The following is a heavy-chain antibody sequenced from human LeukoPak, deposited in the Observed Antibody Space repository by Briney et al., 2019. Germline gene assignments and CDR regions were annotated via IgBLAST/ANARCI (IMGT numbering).Heavy chain of an antibody. V-gene: IGHV4-39*01. Sequence: SETLSLTCTVSGGSISSSSYYWGWIRQPPGKGLEWIGSIYYSGSTYYNPSLKSRVTISVDTSKNQFSLKLSSVTAADTAVYYCASPSRYDLFDYWGRGTLVTVSS. D-gene: IGHD3-22*01. CDR1: GGSISSSSYY. J-gene: IGHJ4*02. CDR3: ASPSRYDLFDY. CDR2: IYYSGST.